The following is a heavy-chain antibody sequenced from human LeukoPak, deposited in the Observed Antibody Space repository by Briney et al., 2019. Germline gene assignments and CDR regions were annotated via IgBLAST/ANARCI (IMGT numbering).Heavy chain of an antibody. V-gene: IGHV1-18*01. D-gene: IGHD3-10*01. Sequence: ASVKVSCKASGYTFTSYGISWVRQAPGQGLEWMGWISAYNGNTNYAQKLQGRVTMTEDTSTDTAYMELSSLRSEDTAVYYCATVVYYGSELRFDYWGQGTLVTVSS. J-gene: IGHJ4*02. CDR3: ATVVYYGSELRFDY. CDR2: ISAYNGNT. CDR1: GYTFTSYG.